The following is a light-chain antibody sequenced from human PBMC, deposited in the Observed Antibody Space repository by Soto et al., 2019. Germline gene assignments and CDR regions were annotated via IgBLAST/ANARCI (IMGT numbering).Light chain of an antibody. CDR1: SSNIGGNT. J-gene: IGLJ2*01. Sequence: QSVLTQPPSASGTPGQRVTISCSGSSSNIGGNTVNWYQQLPGTAPKLLIYKNDQRPSGVPDRFSGSKSGTSASLAISGLQSEDEADYYCGGWDDSLSGPVFGGGTKVTVL. CDR2: KND. V-gene: IGLV1-44*01. CDR3: GGWDDSLSGPV.